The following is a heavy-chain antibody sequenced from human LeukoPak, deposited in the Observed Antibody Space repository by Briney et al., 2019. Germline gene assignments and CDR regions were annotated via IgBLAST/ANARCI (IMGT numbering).Heavy chain of an antibody. CDR1: GYTFTGYY. D-gene: IGHD6-19*01. CDR3: ARDLGISGWYAPPLGYFDY. CDR2: INPKSGGT. V-gene: IGHV1-2*02. J-gene: IGHJ4*02. Sequence: GASVKVSCKASGYTFTGYYMHWVRQAPGQGLERMGWINPKSGGTNYAQKFQGRVTMTRDTSISTTYMELSRLRSDDTAVYYCARDLGISGWYAPPLGYFDYWGQGTLVTVSS.